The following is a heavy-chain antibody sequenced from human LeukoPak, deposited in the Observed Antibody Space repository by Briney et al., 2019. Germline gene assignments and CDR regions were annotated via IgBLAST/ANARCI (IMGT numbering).Heavy chain of an antibody. CDR3: AIPLTRKAVAGHAPWDY. J-gene: IGHJ4*02. CDR2: IYPGDSDT. CDR1: GYSFTSYW. V-gene: IGHV5-51*01. Sequence: GESLKISCKGSGYSFTSYWIGWVRQMPGKGPEWMGIIYPGDSDTRYSPSFQGQVTISADKSISTAYLQWSSLKASDTAMYYCAIPLTRKAVAGHAPWDYWGQGTLVTVSS. D-gene: IGHD6-19*01.